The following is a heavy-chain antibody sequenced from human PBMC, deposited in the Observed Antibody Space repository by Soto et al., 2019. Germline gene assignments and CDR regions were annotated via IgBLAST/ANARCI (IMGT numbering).Heavy chain of an antibody. Sequence: GGSLRLSCAASGFTFSTYSMNWVRQAPGKGLEWVSYISSSSSTIFYTDSVKGRFTVSRDNAKNSLYLQMNSLRAEDTAVYYCASLTYYYDSSGTTYYWGQGTLVTVSS. D-gene: IGHD3-22*01. CDR1: GFTFSTYS. CDR2: ISSSSSTI. V-gene: IGHV3-48*01. CDR3: ASLTYYYDSSGTTYY. J-gene: IGHJ4*02.